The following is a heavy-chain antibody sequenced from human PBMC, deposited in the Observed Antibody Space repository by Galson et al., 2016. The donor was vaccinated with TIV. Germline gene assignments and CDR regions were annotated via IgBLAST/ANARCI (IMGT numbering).Heavy chain of an antibody. J-gene: IGHJ6*02. Sequence: SVKVSCKASGGTFSTYAISWVRQAPRQGLKWMGGIIPIFDTTNYAEKFQGRVTITADESTSTAYMELSSPRSEDTAIYYCALTYCGGVCYPPGGMDVWGQGTTVTVSS. CDR2: IIPIFDTT. CDR1: GGTFSTYA. CDR3: ALTYCGGVCYPPGGMDV. D-gene: IGHD2-21*02. V-gene: IGHV1-69*13.